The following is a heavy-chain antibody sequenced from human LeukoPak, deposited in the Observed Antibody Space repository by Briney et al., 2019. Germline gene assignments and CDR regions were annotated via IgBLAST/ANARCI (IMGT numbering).Heavy chain of an antibody. J-gene: IGHJ4*02. CDR1: GFTFSRYD. CDR3: AKAEPASGYDY. V-gene: IGHV3-23*01. CDR2: ISGSGGST. D-gene: IGHD1-14*01. Sequence: GGSLSLSCAAAGFTFSRYDMSWVRQAAGKGLEWVSAISGSGGSTYYADSVKGRFTISRDNAKNSVYLQMNSLRAEDTAVYYCAKAEPASGYDYWGQGTLVTVSS.